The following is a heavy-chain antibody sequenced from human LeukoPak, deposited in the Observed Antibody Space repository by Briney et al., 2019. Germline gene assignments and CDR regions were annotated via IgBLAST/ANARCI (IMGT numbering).Heavy chain of an antibody. Sequence: GRSLRLSCAASGFTFSNAWMSWVRQAPGKGLEWVGRIKSKTDGGTTDYAAPVKGRFTISRDDSKNTLYLQMNSLKTEDTAVYYCTTRASLGGSGSYFYYYYGMDVWGQGTTVTVSS. CDR1: GFTFSNAW. D-gene: IGHD3-10*01. CDR3: TTRASLGGSGSYFYYYYGMDV. J-gene: IGHJ6*02. V-gene: IGHV3-15*01. CDR2: IKSKTDGGTT.